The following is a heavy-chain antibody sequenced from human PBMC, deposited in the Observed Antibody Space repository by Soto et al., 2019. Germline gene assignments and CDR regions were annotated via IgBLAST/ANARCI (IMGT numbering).Heavy chain of an antibody. CDR3: ARGDSGIAAAHNWFDP. CDR1: GGSFSGYY. Sequence: SETLSLTCAVYGGSFSGYYWSWIRQPPGKGLEWIGEINHSGSTNYNPSLKSRVTISVDTSKNKFSLKLSSVTAADTAVYYCARGDSGIAAAHNWFDPWGQGTLVTVSS. J-gene: IGHJ5*02. D-gene: IGHD6-13*01. CDR2: INHSGST. V-gene: IGHV4-34*01.